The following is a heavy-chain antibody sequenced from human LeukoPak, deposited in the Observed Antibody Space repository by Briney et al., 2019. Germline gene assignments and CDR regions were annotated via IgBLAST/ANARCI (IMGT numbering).Heavy chain of an antibody. D-gene: IGHD2-2*01. V-gene: IGHV1-18*01. CDR2: ISAYNGNT. J-gene: IGHJ5*02. Sequence: ASVKVSCKASGYTFTSYGISWVRQAPGQGLEWMGWISAYNGNTNYAQKLQGRVTMTTDTSTSTAYMELRSLRSDDTAVYYCPRVRERIVVVPAAMGWFDPWGQGNLVTVSS. CDR1: GYTFTSYG. CDR3: PRVRERIVVVPAAMGWFDP.